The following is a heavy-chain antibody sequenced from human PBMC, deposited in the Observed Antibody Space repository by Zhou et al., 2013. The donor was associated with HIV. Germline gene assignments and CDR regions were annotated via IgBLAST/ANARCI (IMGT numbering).Heavy chain of an antibody. J-gene: IGHJ3*02. D-gene: IGHD6-13*01. CDR3: ARGGNLQQQLVPYDAFDI. CDR2: INPNSGGT. CDR1: GYTFTGYY. V-gene: IGHV1-2*04. Sequence: QVQLVQSGAEVKKPGASVKVSCKASGYTFTGYYMHWVRQAPGQGLEWMGWINPNSGGTNYAQKFQGWVTMTRDTSISTAYMELSRLRSDDTAVYYCARGGNLQQQLVPYDAFDIWGQGTMGHRLF.